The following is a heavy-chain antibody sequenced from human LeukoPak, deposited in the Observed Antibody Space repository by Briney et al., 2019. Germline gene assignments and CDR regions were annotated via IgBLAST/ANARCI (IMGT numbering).Heavy chain of an antibody. CDR2: INPNSGGT. J-gene: IGHJ4*02. V-gene: IGHV1-2*02. CDR1: GYTFTGYY. CDR3: APRIAVAGSDFDY. Sequence: ASVTVSCTASGYTFTGYYMHWVRQAPGQGLEWMGWINPNSGGTNYAQKFQGRVTMTRDTSISTAYMELSRLRSDDTAVYYCAPRIAVAGSDFDYWGQGTLVTVSS. D-gene: IGHD6-19*01.